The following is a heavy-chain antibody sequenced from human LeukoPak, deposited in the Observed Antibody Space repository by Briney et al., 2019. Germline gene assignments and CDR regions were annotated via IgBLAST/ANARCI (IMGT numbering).Heavy chain of an antibody. CDR1: GYTFTAYG. J-gene: IGHJ4*02. CDR2: SSAYNGNT. V-gene: IGHV1-18*01. CDR3: ARGPRTPHYFDY. Sequence: ASVKVSCKSSGYTFTAYGISWVRQAPGQGLEWMGWSSAYNGNTNYAQKVQGRVTMTTDTSTSTAYMELRSLRSNDTAVYYCARGPRTPHYFDYWGQGTLVTVSS. D-gene: IGHD1-1*01.